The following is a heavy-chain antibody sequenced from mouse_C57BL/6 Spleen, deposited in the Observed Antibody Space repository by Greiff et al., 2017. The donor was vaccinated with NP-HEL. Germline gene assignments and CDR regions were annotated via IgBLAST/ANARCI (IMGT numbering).Heavy chain of an antibody. CDR1: GYAFSSYW. D-gene: IGHD1-1*01. CDR2: IYPGDGDT. V-gene: IGHV1-80*01. Sequence: VQLQQSGAELVKPGASVKISCKASGYAFSSYWMNWVKQRPGKGLEWIGQIYPGDGDTNYNGKFKGKATLTADKSSSTAYMQLSSLTSEDSAVYFCARSKRDGSSFDVWGTGTTVTVSS. CDR3: ARSKRDGSSFDV. J-gene: IGHJ1*03.